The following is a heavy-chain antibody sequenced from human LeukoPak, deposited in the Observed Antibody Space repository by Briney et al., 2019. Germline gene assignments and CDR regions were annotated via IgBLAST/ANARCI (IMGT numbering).Heavy chain of an antibody. Sequence: ASVTVSFTSSVYTFTIYDINWVCQAPGQGLEWMGWMNTNSGNTGYEHKFQGRLTITRNTSISTAYMELSSLRSEDTAVYYCARGSCSSTSCYTNYYYYYMDVWGKGTTVTVSS. CDR1: VYTFTIYD. CDR3: ARGSCSSTSCYTNYYYYYMDV. D-gene: IGHD2-2*02. J-gene: IGHJ6*03. V-gene: IGHV1-8*03. CDR2: MNTNSGNT.